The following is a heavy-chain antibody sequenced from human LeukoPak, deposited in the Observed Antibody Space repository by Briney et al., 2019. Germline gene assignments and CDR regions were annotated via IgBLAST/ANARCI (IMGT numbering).Heavy chain of an antibody. CDR2: ISYSGSA. D-gene: IGHD1-26*01. V-gene: IGHV4-59*01. CDR3: ARATHSDLGNVYRGGFYYMDV. Sequence: PSETLSLTCTVSGDPINGYYWTWVRQSPGKGLEWIGYISYSGSATYKPSLKSRVTMSVLMSKNQFSLELTSVTAADTAVYYCARATHSDLGNVYRGGFYYMDVWGKGTQVTVSS. CDR1: GDPINGYY. J-gene: IGHJ6*03.